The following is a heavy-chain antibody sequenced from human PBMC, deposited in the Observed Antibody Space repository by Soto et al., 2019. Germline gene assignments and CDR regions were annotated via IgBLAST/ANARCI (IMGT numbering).Heavy chain of an antibody. D-gene: IGHD3-3*01. CDR2: ISAYNGNT. CDR1: GYTFTSYG. CDR3: ARAVPQPTIFGVVPSPVYYGMDV. J-gene: IGHJ6*02. Sequence: QVQLVQSGAEVKKPGASVKVSCKASGYTFTSYGISWVRQAPGQGLEWMGWISAYNGNTNYAQKLQGRVTMTTDTSTSTAYMELRSLRSDDTAVYYCARAVPQPTIFGVVPSPVYYGMDVWGQGTTVTVSS. V-gene: IGHV1-18*01.